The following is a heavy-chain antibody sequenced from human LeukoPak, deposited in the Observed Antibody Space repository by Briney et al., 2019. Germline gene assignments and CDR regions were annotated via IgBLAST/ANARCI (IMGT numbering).Heavy chain of an antibody. V-gene: IGHV4-30-2*01. Sequence: KSSETLSLTCTVSGGSISSGGYSWSWIRQPPGKGLEWIGYIYHSGSTYYNPSLKSRVTISVDRSKNQFSLKLSSVTAADTAVYYCARAGTVIPDWCFDLWGRGTLVTVSS. CDR3: ARAGTVIPDWCFDL. J-gene: IGHJ2*01. D-gene: IGHD1-7*01. CDR1: GGSISSGGYS. CDR2: IYHSGST.